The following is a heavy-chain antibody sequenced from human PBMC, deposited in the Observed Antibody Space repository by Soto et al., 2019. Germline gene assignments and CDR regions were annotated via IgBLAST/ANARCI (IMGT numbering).Heavy chain of an antibody. V-gene: IGHV1-18*01. Sequence: ASVKVSCKASGYTFTSYGISWVRQAPGQGLEWMGWISAYNGNTNYAQKLQGRVTMTTDTSTSTAYMELRSLRSDDTAVYYCARDSARTNYDFWSGYSLSRMAYWGQGTLVTVSS. J-gene: IGHJ4*02. CDR3: ARDSARTNYDFWSGYSLSRMAY. D-gene: IGHD3-3*01. CDR2: ISAYNGNT. CDR1: GYTFTSYG.